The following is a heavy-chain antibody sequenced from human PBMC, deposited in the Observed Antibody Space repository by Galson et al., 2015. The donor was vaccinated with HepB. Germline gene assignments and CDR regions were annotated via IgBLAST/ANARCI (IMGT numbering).Heavy chain of an antibody. CDR3: ARGKETTVVTPWYFDL. D-gene: IGHD4-23*01. V-gene: IGHV3-30-3*01. CDR2: ISYDGSNK. Sequence: SLRLSCAASGFTLRDYWLTWVRQAPGKGLAWVAVISYDGSNKYYADSVKGRFTISRDNSKNTLYLQMNSLRAEDPAVYYCARGKETTVVTPWYFDLWGRGTLVTVSS. CDR1: GFTLRDYW. J-gene: IGHJ2*01.